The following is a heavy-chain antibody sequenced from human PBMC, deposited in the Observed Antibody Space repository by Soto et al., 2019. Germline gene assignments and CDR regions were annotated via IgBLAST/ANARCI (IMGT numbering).Heavy chain of an antibody. J-gene: IGHJ4*02. CDR2: NGFFASGGNE. D-gene: IGHD1-26*01. CDR3: GRDPYSGARYYLDL. V-gene: IGHV3-33*01. CDR1: DSPSVIMA. Sequence: GGSLDSPVQRLDSPSVIMAFTGSARLQARGWSGWQLNGFFASGGNEYYADSVKGRFAISRDDSKQTAYLEMKSLRAEDTAVYYCGRDPYSGARYYLDLWGQGTQVTVSS.